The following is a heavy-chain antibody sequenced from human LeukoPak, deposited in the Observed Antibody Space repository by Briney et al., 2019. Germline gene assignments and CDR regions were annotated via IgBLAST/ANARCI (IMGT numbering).Heavy chain of an antibody. CDR3: ARFPSDYDSSGYYYVDFDY. Sequence: GGSLRLSCAASGFTFSSYSMNWVRQAPGRGLEWVSYISSSSSTIYYADSVKGRFTISRDNAKNSLYLQMNSLRAEDTAVYYCARFPSDYDSSGYYYVDFDYWGQGTLVTVSS. D-gene: IGHD3-22*01. CDR2: ISSSSSTI. CDR1: GFTFSSYS. V-gene: IGHV3-48*04. J-gene: IGHJ4*02.